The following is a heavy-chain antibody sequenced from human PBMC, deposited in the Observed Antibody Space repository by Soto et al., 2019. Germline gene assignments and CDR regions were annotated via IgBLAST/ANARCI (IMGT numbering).Heavy chain of an antibody. V-gene: IGHV3-74*01. CDR1: GFTFSSNW. Sequence: PGGSLRLSCAASGFTFSSNWMHWVRRVPGRWLVWVSRINTDGSATDYVDSVKGRFTMSRDNAKKMLYLQMNNLRVEDTAVYYCATDGEGFWGQGXLVTVYS. CDR3: ATDGEGF. J-gene: IGHJ4*02. CDR2: INTDGSAT. D-gene: IGHD2-21*01.